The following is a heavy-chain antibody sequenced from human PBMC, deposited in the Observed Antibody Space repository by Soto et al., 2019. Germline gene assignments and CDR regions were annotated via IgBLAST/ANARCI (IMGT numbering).Heavy chain of an antibody. J-gene: IGHJ4*02. CDR2: IYYSGST. V-gene: IGHV4-31*03. D-gene: IGHD2-21*02. CDR1: GGSISSGGYY. CDR3: ARYGGNSVGYFDY. Sequence: PSETLSLTCTVSGGSISSGGYYWSWIRQHPGKGLEWIGYIYYSGSTYYNPSLKSRVTISVDTSKNQFSLKLSSVTAADTAVYYCARYGGNSVGYFDYWGQGTLVTVSS.